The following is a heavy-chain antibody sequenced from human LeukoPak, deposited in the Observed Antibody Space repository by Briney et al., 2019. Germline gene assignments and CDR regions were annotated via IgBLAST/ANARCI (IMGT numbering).Heavy chain of an antibody. CDR2: LSGSGGST. Sequence: GGSLRLSCAASGFTFSSYAMSWVRQAPGKGLEWVSALSGSGGSTYYADSVKGRFTISRDNSKNTLYLQMNSLRAEDTAVCYCAIDPDSSSDNWVDPWGQGTLVTVSS. CDR1: GFTFSSYA. J-gene: IGHJ5*02. D-gene: IGHD6-13*01. V-gene: IGHV3-23*01. CDR3: AIDPDSSSDNWVDP.